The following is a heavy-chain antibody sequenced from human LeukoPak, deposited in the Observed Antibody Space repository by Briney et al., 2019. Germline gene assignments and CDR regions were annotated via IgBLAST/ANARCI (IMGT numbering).Heavy chain of an antibody. J-gene: IGHJ6*03. V-gene: IGHV3-48*01. CDR1: GFTFSSYS. CDR2: ISSSSTI. Sequence: GGSLGLSCAASGFTFSSYSMNWVRQAPGKGLEWLSYISSSSTIYYADSVKGRFTISRDNAKNSLYLQMNSLRAEDTAVYYCARSAQFDDFWSDYYYYYMDVWGKGTTVTVSS. D-gene: IGHD3-3*01. CDR3: ARSAQFDDFWSDYYYYYMDV.